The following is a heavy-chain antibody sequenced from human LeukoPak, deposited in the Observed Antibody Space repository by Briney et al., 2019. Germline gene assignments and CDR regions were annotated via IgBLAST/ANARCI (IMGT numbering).Heavy chain of an antibody. V-gene: IGHV5-51*01. CDR3: ARHIIVDDTSSHFDN. J-gene: IGHJ4*02. Sequence: GGSLKVSCKTSGYSFATYWIAWVRQLPGKGLEWVGYIYPGESQIRYSPSFQGRVTISADRSISTAYLQWSSLKASDTAIYYCARHIIVDDTSSHFDNSGQGTWVTVSS. D-gene: IGHD2-2*01. CDR2: IYPGESQI. CDR1: GYSFATYW.